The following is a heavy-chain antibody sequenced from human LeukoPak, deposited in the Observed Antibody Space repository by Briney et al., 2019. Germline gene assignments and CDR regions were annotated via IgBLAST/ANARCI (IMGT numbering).Heavy chain of an antibody. V-gene: IGHV5-51*01. CDR1: GYSFTSYW. D-gene: IGHD6-13*01. CDR2: IYPGDSDT. CDR3: ATPNSSSWYSLPYY. J-gene: IGHJ4*02. Sequence: GESLKISCKGSGYSFTSYWIGWVRQMPGKGLEWMGIIYPGDSDTRYSPSFRGQATISADKSISTAYLQWSSLKASDTAMYYCATPNSSSWYSLPYYWGQGTLVTVSS.